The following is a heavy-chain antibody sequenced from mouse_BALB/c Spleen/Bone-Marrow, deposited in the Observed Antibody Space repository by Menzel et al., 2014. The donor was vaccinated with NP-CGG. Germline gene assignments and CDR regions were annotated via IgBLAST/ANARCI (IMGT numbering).Heavy chain of an antibody. Sequence: EVYLVESGGGLVQPGGSRKLSCAASGFTFSSFGMHWVRQAPEKGLEWVAYISSGSSTIYYADTVKGRFTISRDNPKNTLLLQMTRLMSEEVAMYYCASDYDYMDYWGQGTTLTVSS. CDR1: GFTFSSFG. J-gene: IGHJ2*01. CDR2: ISSGSSTI. D-gene: IGHD2-4*01. V-gene: IGHV5-17*02. CDR3: ASDYDYMDY.